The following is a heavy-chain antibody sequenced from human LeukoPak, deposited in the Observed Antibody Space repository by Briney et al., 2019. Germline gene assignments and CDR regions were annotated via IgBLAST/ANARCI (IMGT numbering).Heavy chain of an antibody. CDR2: IYYSGST. Sequence: PSETLSLTCTVSGYSISSGYYWGWIRQPPGKGLEWIGYIYYSGSTNYNPSLKSRVTISVDTSKNQFSLKLSSVTAADTAVYYCARENTMVRGEDYYMDVWGKGTTVTISS. D-gene: IGHD3-10*01. CDR3: ARENTMVRGEDYYMDV. J-gene: IGHJ6*03. CDR1: GYSISSGYY. V-gene: IGHV4-61*01.